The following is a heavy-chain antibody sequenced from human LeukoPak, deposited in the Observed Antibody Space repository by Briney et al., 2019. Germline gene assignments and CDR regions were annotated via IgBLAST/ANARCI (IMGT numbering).Heavy chain of an antibody. V-gene: IGHV1-8*01. CDR2: MNPNSGNT. CDR3: ARVGRLYGSGSYYTY. D-gene: IGHD3-10*01. Sequence: ASVKVSCKASGYTFTSYDIDWVRQATGQGLEWMGWMNPNSGNTGYAQKFQGRVTMTRNTSISTAYMELSSLRSEDTAVYYCARVGRLYGSGSYYTYWGQGTLVTVFS. J-gene: IGHJ4*02. CDR1: GYTFTSYD.